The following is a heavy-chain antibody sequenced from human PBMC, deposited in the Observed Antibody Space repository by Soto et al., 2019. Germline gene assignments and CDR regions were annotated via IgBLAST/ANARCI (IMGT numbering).Heavy chain of an antibody. J-gene: IGHJ6*02. CDR2: IWYDGGNK. Sequence: VYLVESGGGVVQPGRSLRLSCDASGFTFSNYAMHWVRQAPGKGLEWVAVIWYDGGNKYYVDSVKGRFTISRDNSKNILYMQMNSLRAEDTAVYYCARERDGMDVWGQGTTVTVSS. V-gene: IGHV3-33*01. CDR1: GFTFSNYA. CDR3: ARERDGMDV.